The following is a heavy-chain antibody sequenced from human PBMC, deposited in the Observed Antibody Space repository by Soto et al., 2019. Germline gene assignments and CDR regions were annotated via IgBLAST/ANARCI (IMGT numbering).Heavy chain of an antibody. CDR3: ARWGSSWYRIDAFDI. Sequence: ASVKVSCKASGYTFTSYGISWVRPAPGQGLEWMGWISAYNGNTNYAQKLQGRVTMTTDTSTSTAYMGLRSLRSDDTAVYYCARWGSSWYRIDAFDIWGQGTMVTVSS. CDR1: GYTFTSYG. V-gene: IGHV1-18*01. J-gene: IGHJ3*02. D-gene: IGHD6-13*01. CDR2: ISAYNGNT.